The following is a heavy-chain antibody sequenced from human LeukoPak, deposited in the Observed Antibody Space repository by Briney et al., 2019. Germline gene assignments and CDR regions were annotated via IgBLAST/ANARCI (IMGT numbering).Heavy chain of an antibody. CDR1: GFTFDDYA. J-gene: IGHJ6*02. Sequence: GGSLRLSCAASGFTFDDYAMHWVRQAPGKGLEWVSLISGDGGSTYYADSVKGRFTISRDNSKNSLYLQMNSLRTEDTALYYCAKDNWGYSSGWSPSYYYGMDVWGQGTTVTVSS. CDR3: AKDNWGYSSGWSPSYYYGMDV. CDR2: ISGDGGST. D-gene: IGHD6-19*01. V-gene: IGHV3-43*02.